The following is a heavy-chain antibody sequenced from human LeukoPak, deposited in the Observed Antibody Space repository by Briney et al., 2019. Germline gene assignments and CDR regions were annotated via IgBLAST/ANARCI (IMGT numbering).Heavy chain of an antibody. J-gene: IGHJ4*02. V-gene: IGHV1-58*02. CDR1: GFTFTSSA. CDR2: IVVGSGNT. CDR3: AAVQVGANYYFDY. Sequence: SVKVSCKASGFTFTSSAMQWVRQARGQRLERIGWIVVGSGNTNYAQKFQERVTITRDMSTSRAYMELSSLRSEDTAVYYCAAVQVGANYYFDYWGQGTLVTVSS. D-gene: IGHD1-26*01.